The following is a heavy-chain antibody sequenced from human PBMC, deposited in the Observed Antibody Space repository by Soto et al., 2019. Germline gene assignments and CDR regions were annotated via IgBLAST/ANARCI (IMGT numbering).Heavy chain of an antibody. J-gene: IGHJ5*02. CDR1: GGSFSDYY. V-gene: IGHV4-34*01. D-gene: IGHD3-10*01. CDR3: ARALWKELVRGDRFDP. Sequence: QVPLQQWGAGLLKPSETLSLTCAVSGGSFSDYYWTWIRQAPGKGLEWIGEINHSGSNNYNPSLKSRACMPRYTSKTQCSLRRHSMTAADTSVYYCARALWKELVRGDRFDPWGQGPLVNVSS. CDR2: INHSGSN.